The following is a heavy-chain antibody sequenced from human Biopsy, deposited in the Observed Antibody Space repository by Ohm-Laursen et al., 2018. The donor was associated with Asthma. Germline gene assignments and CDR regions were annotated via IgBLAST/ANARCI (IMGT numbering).Heavy chain of an antibody. CDR3: ARQSGQDYGDSSGFDI. D-gene: IGHD3-22*01. CDR2: VSSDGHNK. V-gene: IGHV3-30*03. Sequence: SSLRLSCAASGFVFSQCGMHWVRQGPGKGLEWMALVSSDGHNKYYEDSVKGRFTISRDNSRNRLYLQINRLTVEDSAVYFCARQSGQDYGDSSGFDIWGQGTKVAVSS. J-gene: IGHJ3*02. CDR1: GFVFSQCG.